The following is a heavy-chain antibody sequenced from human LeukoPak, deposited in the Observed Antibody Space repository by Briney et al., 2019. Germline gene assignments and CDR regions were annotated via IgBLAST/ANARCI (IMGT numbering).Heavy chain of an antibody. CDR3: ARESGKFDY. V-gene: IGHV3-43*02. J-gene: IGHJ4*02. CDR1: GLPIGDFA. CDR2: ISGDGVST. Sequence: GGSQRLSCVASGLPIGDFAMHWVRQAPGQGLEWVSLISGDGVSTFFADSVKGRFSISRDNSKNSLFLEMSSLRTEDTAMYYCARESGKFDYWGQGTLVAVSS.